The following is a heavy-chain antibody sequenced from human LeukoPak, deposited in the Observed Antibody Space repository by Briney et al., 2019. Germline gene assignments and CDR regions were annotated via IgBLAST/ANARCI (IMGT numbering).Heavy chain of an antibody. CDR3: AQLPSD. CDR1: GFTVDSHY. V-gene: IGHV3-66*02. CDR2: IYRDGST. J-gene: IGHJ4*02. Sequence: GGSLRLSCAVSGFTVDSHYMTWVRQAPGKGLQWVSVIYRDGSTYYAGSVEGRFTISRDNSKNTLHLQMNSLRAEDTAVYYCAQLPSDWGQETLVTVSS. D-gene: IGHD1-7*01.